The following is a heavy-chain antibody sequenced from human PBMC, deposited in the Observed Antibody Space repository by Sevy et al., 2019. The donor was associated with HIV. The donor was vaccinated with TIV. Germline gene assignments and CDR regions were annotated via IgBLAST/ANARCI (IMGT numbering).Heavy chain of an antibody. V-gene: IGHV3-23*01. Sequence: GGSLRLSCAASGFTFSSYAMSWVRQAPGKGLEWVSAISGSGGSTYYADSVKGRFIISRDNSKNTLYLQMNSLRAEDTAVYYCAKATTYYYDCSGYKDYRSHGTLVTVSS. CDR1: GFTFSSYA. J-gene: IGHJ4*01. CDR2: ISGSGGST. CDR3: AKATTYYYDCSGYKDY. D-gene: IGHD3-22*01.